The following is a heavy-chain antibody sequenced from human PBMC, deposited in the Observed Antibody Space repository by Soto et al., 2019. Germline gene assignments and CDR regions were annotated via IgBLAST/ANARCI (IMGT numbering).Heavy chain of an antibody. V-gene: IGHV3-74*01. CDR2: INSDGST. CDR3: ARGLYREYGHDS. CDR1: GFTFGNFC. D-gene: IGHD3-10*01. J-gene: IGHJ5*01. Sequence: EVQLVESGGGLVQPGGPLRLSCTASGFTFGNFCMHWVRQAPGKGLVWVSRINSDGSTSYADSVKGRLTISRDNAKNTVNLQINSLRAEDTAVYYCARGLYREYGHDSWGQGALVTVSS.